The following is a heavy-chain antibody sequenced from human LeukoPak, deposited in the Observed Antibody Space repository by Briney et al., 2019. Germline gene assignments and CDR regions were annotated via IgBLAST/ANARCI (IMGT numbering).Heavy chain of an antibody. CDR3: ARVLDYGGNSYYFDY. D-gene: IGHD4-23*01. V-gene: IGHV3-21*01. CDR2: ISSTGSSI. Sequence: GGSLRLSCVGAGFTFKAYSMNWVRQAPGKGLEWVSSISSTGSSIYYADSVEGRFTVSRDNAKNSLYLQMNSLRAEDTAVYYCARVLDYGGNSYYFDYWGQGTLVTVSS. J-gene: IGHJ4*02. CDR1: GFTFKAYS.